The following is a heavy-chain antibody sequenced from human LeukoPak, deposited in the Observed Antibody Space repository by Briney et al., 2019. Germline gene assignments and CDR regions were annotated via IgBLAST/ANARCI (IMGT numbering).Heavy chain of an antibody. CDR3: ARASSGWYFDI. D-gene: IGHD6-19*01. V-gene: IGHV3-11*06. Sequence: GGSLRLSCAASGFTFSDYYMSWIRQAPGKGLEWVSYISSSSSYTNYADSVKGRFTISRDNAKNSLYLQMNSLRVDDTAVYYCARASSGWYFDIWGQGTMVTVSS. CDR2: ISSSSSYT. J-gene: IGHJ3*02. CDR1: GFTFSDYY.